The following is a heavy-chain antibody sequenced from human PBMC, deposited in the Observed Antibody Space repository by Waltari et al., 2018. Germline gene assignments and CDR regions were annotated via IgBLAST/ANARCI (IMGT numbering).Heavy chain of an antibody. J-gene: IGHJ4*02. CDR2: ISEDGSVA. Sequence: EEQLVESGGGLVQPGGSLRLSCVASGSIFSNYWMHWVRQVPGKGLVWVSRISEDGSVANDADSVQGRFTVSRDNARNTLYLQMDSLRVEDTAVYYCARHLHYWGQGTLVTVSS. CDR3: ARHLHY. CDR1: GSIFSNYW. V-gene: IGHV3-74*01.